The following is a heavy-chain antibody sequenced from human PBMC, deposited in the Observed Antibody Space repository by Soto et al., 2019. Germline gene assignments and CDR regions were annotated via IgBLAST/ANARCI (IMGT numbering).Heavy chain of an antibody. D-gene: IGHD2-8*02. Sequence: SETLSLTCAVYGGSFSGYYWSWIRQPPGKGLEWIGEINHSGSTNYNPSLKSRVTISVDTYKNQFSLKLSSVAAADTAVYYCARAVVVYAFDYWGQGTLVTVS. V-gene: IGHV4-34*01. CDR2: INHSGST. CDR1: GGSFSGYY. J-gene: IGHJ4*02. CDR3: ARAVVVYAFDY.